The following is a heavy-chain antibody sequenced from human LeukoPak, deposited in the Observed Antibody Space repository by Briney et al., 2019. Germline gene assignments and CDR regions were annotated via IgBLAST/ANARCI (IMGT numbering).Heavy chain of an antibody. D-gene: IGHD3-10*01. J-gene: IGHJ4*02. Sequence: PSETLSLTCTVSADSLSSGGHYWAWIRQFPEKGLESIGFIHHSGRSRHNPSLKDRVAISVDTSRKQFALKLSSVTAADAAMYYCAGGGNRFGGFYFDYWGQGIQVIVSS. CDR1: ADSLSSGGHY. V-gene: IGHV4-31*03. CDR2: IHHSGRS. CDR3: AGGGNRFGGFYFDY.